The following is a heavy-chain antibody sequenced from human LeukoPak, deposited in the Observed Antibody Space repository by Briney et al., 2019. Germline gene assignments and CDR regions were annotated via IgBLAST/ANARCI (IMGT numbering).Heavy chain of an antibody. CDR2: VTGPGDTT. Sequence: WGSLRLSCAISGFTFTNYAMNWVRQAPGKGLEWVSAVTGPGDTTYYADSVKGRFFMSREDSKTTVYLQMNSLRAEDTAIYYCAKGAEVDLWGQGTLVTVSS. D-gene: IGHD3-16*01. V-gene: IGHV3-23*01. CDR1: GFTFTNYA. J-gene: IGHJ5*02. CDR3: AKGAEVDL.